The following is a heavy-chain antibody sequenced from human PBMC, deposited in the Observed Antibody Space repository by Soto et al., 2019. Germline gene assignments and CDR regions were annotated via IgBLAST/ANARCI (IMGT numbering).Heavy chain of an antibody. CDR2: IHSTRSP. J-gene: IGHJ5*02. V-gene: IGHV4-4*07. CDR3: ERSPAYGDYANLDT. CDR1: GDSVSKYY. Sequence: SETLSLTCTVSGDSVSKYYLNWIRQPAGKGLEWIVRIHSTRSPYYNPSLKSRVTLSVDTSKNQFSLKLSLTPVTAADTAVYYCERSPAYGDYANLDTWGQGTLVTVS. D-gene: IGHD4-17*01.